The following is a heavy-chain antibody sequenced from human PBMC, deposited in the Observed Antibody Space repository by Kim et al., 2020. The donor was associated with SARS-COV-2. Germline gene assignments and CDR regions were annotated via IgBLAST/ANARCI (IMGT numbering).Heavy chain of an antibody. CDR3: ARQPSREYSGLGYYYGMDV. D-gene: IGHD5-12*01. V-gene: IGHV4-39*01. CDR2: IYYSGIT. J-gene: IGHJ6*02. Sequence: SETLSRTCTVSGGSISSRSYYWGWIRQPPGKGLEWIGSIYYSGITYYNPSLKSRVTISVDTSKNQFSLKLSSVTAADTAVYYCARQPSREYSGLGYYYGMDVWGQGTTVTVSS. CDR1: GGSISSRSYY.